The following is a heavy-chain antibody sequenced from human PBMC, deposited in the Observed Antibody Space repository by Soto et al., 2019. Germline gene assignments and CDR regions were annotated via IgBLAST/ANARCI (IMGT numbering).Heavy chain of an antibody. CDR3: AGMPYTSGLRFDP. V-gene: IGHV4-30-2*01. CDR2: IYQSGVT. J-gene: IGHJ5*02. Sequence: SETLSLTCTVSGGSISSGGYYWSWIRQPPGKALQWIGFIYQSGVTSYNPSLASRVSISLDRSNNQCSLKLKSVTAADTAVYFCAGMPYTSGLRFDPWGPGTLVTVS. CDR1: GGSISSGGYY. D-gene: IGHD6-19*01.